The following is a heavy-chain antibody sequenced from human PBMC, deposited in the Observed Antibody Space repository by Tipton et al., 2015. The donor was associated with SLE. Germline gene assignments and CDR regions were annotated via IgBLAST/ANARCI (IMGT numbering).Heavy chain of an antibody. V-gene: IGHV4-34*01. CDR2: INHSGST. J-gene: IGHJ4*02. CDR3: ARTQYTFGGVIAPFDY. Sequence: TLSLTCAVYGGSFSGYYWSWIRQPPGKGLEWIGEINHSGSTNYNPSLKSRVTISVDTSKNQFSLKLSSVTAADTAVYYCARTQYTFGGVIAPFDYWGQGTLVPVSS. CDR1: GGSFSGYY. D-gene: IGHD3-16*02.